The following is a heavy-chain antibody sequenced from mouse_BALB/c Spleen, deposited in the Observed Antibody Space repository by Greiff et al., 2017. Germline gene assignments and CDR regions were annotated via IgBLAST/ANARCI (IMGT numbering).Heavy chain of an antibody. CDR2: ILPGSGST. CDR3: ARGRVWFAY. Sequence: QVQLQQSGAELMKPGASVKISCKATGYTFSSYWLEWVKQRPGHGLEWIGEILPGSGSTNYNEKFKGKATFTADTSSNTAYMQLSSLTSEDSAVYYCARGRVWFAYWGQGTLVTVSA. CDR1: GYTFSSYW. V-gene: IGHV1-9*01. J-gene: IGHJ3*01.